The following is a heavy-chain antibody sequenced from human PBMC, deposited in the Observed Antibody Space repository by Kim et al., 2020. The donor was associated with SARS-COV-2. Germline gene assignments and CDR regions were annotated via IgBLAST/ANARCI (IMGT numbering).Heavy chain of an antibody. J-gene: IGHJ4*02. CDR3: AKGDYDPK. CDR2: DGINT. V-gene: IGHV3-74*03. D-gene: IGHD3-22*01. Sequence: DGINTSYAESVKGRSTVARDNAKNPLYLQMNSLKAADKAVYYCAKGDYDPKWGQGTLVTVSS.